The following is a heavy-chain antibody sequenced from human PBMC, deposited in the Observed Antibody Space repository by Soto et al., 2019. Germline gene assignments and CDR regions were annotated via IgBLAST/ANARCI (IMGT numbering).Heavy chain of an antibody. CDR1: GYTFTSYG. Sequence: QVQLVQSGAEVKKPGASVKVSCKASGYTFTSYGIRWVRQAPGQGLEWMGWITAYNGNTNSAQKLQGRVTMSTGPAASTAYMELRSLRSDDTAVYYCARGESIGDVWGQRTTVTVSS. J-gene: IGHJ6*02. CDR2: ITAYNGNT. V-gene: IGHV1-18*01. CDR3: ARGESIGDV. D-gene: IGHD6-6*01.